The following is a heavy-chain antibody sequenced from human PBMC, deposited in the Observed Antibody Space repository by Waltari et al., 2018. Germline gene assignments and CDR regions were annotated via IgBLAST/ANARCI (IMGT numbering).Heavy chain of an antibody. CDR3: VKDLNLHFDF. D-gene: IGHD3-9*01. V-gene: IGHV3-30*18. CDR2: VLYDGSQK. Sequence: QVQLVESGGGVVQPGRALSLSCAAPGFRFREYGMHWVRQAPGKGLEWVGIVLYDGSQKFYAESVKGRFSISRDNSKNMVYLQMNSLTGADSAVYYCVKDLNLHFDFWGQGTPVNVSS. J-gene: IGHJ5*01. CDR1: GFRFREYG.